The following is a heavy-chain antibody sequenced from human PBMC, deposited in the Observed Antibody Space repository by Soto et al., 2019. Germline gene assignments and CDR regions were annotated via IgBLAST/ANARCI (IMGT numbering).Heavy chain of an antibody. CDR1: GGSFSGYY. V-gene: IGHV4-34*01. J-gene: IGHJ3*02. D-gene: IGHD3-10*01. CDR2: INHSGST. CDR3: ARGWFIDAFDI. Sequence: SETLSLTCAVYGGSFSGYYWSWIRQPPGKGLEWIGEINHSGSTNYNPSLKSRVTISVDTSKNQFSLKLSSVTAADTAVYYCARGWFIDAFDIWGQGTMVTVSS.